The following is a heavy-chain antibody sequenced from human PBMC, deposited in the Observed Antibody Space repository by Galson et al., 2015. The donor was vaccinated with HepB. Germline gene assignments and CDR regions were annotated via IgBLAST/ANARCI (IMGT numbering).Heavy chain of an antibody. J-gene: IGHJ3*02. D-gene: IGHD3-16*01. CDR3: ARDFSYATGESDAFDI. CDR2: ISAYNGNT. V-gene: IGHV1-18*01. CDR1: GYTFTSYG. Sequence: SVKVSCKASGYTFTSYGISWVRQAPGQGLEWMGWISAYNGNTNYAQKLQGRVTMTTDTSTSTAYMELRSLRSEDTAVYYCARDFSYATGESDAFDIWGQGTMVTVSS.